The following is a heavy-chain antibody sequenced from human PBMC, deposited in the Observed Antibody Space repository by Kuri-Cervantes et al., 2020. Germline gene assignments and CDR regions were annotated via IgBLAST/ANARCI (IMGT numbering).Heavy chain of an antibody. J-gene: IGHJ3*02. CDR2: ISGSGGST. D-gene: IGHD5-24*01. CDR1: GFTFSSYA. V-gene: IGHV3-23*01. Sequence: GGSLRLSCAASGFTFSSYAMSWVRQAPGKGLEWVSAISGSGGSTYYADSVKGRFTISRDNSKNTLYLQMNSLRAEDTAVYYCARVEGKSDAFDIWGQGTMVTVSS. CDR3: ARVEGKSDAFDI.